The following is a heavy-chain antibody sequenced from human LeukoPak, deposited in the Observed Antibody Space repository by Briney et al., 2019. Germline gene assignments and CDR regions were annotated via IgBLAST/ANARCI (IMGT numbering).Heavy chain of an antibody. CDR2: INPNSGAR. CDR3: AGPGRYCDTTSCYSHHMPYF. Sequence: ASLKLSCKASGYTFTAYYMHWVRQAPGQGLEWMGWINPNSGARKYAQKFPGRSTSTTDTSISTAYMEVGRLRPDVTAVYYCAGPGRYCDTTSCYSHHMPYFWGQGTLVIVSS. V-gene: IGHV1-2*01. CDR1: GYTFTAYY. D-gene: IGHD2-2*01. J-gene: IGHJ4*02.